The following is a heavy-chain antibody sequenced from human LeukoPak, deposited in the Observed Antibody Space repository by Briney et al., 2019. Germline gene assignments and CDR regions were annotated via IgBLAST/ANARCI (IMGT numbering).Heavy chain of an antibody. CDR1: GXTVSSNY. CDR3: ARREDYGDYEF. Sequence: PGGSLRLSCSASGXTVSSNYMSWVRQAPEKGLEWVSVIQSGGSTYYTDSVKGRFTISRDNSKNTLYLQMNSLRAEDTAVYYCARREDYGDYEFWGQGTLVTVSS. D-gene: IGHD4-17*01. CDR2: IQSGGST. J-gene: IGHJ1*01. V-gene: IGHV3-53*01.